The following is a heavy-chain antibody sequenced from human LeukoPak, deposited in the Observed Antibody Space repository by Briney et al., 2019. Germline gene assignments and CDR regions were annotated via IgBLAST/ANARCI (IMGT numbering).Heavy chain of an antibody. CDR3: AKDPYGDYLTGLTTFDY. D-gene: IGHD4-17*01. V-gene: IGHV3-33*06. CDR2: IWYDGSNK. J-gene: IGHJ4*02. CDR1: GFTFSRYG. Sequence: PGGSLRLSCAASGFTFSRYGMHWVRHAPGKGLEWVAVIWYDGSNKYYADSVKGRFTISRDNSKNTLYLQMNSLRAEDTAVYYCAKDPYGDYLTGLTTFDYWGQGTLVTVSS.